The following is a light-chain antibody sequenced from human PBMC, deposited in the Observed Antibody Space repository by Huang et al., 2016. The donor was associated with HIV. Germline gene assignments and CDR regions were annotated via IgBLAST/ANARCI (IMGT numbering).Light chain of an antibody. J-gene: IGKJ2*01. CDR3: QHYKSYPYT. CDR1: QTIGRW. Sequence: DIQMTQSPSTLSASVGDRVTITCRASQTIGRWLAWYQQKPGKAPNLLIYDASSLESGVPSRFSGSGSGTEFTLTISSPQPDDFATYYCQHYKSYPYTFGQGTKLEIK. V-gene: IGKV1-5*01. CDR2: DAS.